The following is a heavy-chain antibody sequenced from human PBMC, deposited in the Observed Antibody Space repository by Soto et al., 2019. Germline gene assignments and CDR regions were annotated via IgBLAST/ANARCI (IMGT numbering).Heavy chain of an antibody. D-gene: IGHD3-3*01. J-gene: IGHJ4*02. CDR1: GGSISSSNW. V-gene: IGHV4-4*02. Sequence: QVQLQESGPGLVKPSGTLSLTCAVSGGSISSSNWWSWVRQPPGKGLEWIGEIYHSGSTNYNPSLKSRVTISVDTSKNQFSLKLSSVTAADTAVYYCARGFPGLRFLEWLSLRGRPLGHWGQGTLVTVSS. CDR3: ARGFPGLRFLEWLSLRGRPLGH. CDR2: IYHSGST.